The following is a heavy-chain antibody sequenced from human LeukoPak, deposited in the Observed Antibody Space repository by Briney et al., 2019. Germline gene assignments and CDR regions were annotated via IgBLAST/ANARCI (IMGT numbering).Heavy chain of an antibody. CDR3: ARRDGGSCLDY. V-gene: IGHV3-30-3*01. J-gene: IGHJ4*02. CDR2: ISYDGTTK. D-gene: IGHD2-15*01. Sequence: PGRSLRLSCAASGFTFSSYTIHWVRQAPGKDLKWVAVISYDGTTKFYADSVKGRFTISRDNSKNTLYLQMNSLRAEDTAVYYCARRDGGSCLDYWGQGTLVTVSS. CDR1: GFTFSSYT.